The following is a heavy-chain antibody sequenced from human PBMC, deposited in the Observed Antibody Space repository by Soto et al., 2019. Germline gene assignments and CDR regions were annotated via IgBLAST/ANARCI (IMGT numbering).Heavy chain of an antibody. V-gene: IGHV1-46*03. CDR1: GYTFTSYF. CDR2: INPSDGRT. Sequence: ASVKVSCKASGYTFTSYFIHWVRQAPGQGLEWMGIINPSDGRTTYAQKFQGRVTVTRDTSTSTVYMELSSLISEDTAMYYCAITRYFFSFGGSCGPGTLVTLSS. CDR3: AITRYFFSFGGS. D-gene: IGHD3-9*01. J-gene: IGHJ5*02.